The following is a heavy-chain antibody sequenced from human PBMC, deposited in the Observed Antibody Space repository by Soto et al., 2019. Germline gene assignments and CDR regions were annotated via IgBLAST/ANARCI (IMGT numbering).Heavy chain of an antibody. CDR3: ARDGRSIAVAGTMP. Sequence: SLRLSCAASGFTFSSYGMHWVRQAPVKGLEWVAVISYDGSNKYYADSVKGRFTISRDNSKNTLYLQMNSLRSEDTAVYYCARDGRSIAVAGTMPWGQGTLVTVSS. V-gene: IGHV3-30*03. D-gene: IGHD6-19*01. CDR2: ISYDGSNK. CDR1: GFTFSSYG. J-gene: IGHJ4*02.